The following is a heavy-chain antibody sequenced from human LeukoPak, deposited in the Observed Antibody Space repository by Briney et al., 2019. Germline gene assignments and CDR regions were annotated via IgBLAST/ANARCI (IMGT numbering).Heavy chain of an antibody. CDR3: VRRGYCSGDTCHYNAFDM. D-gene: IGHD2-15*01. CDR2: IYPGDSDT. CDR1: GYTFTNYW. Sequence: GESLKVSCKGSGYTFTNYWIGWVRQMSAKGLEWMGIIYPGDSDTRYSPSFQGQVTISADKSISTAYLQWSSLKASDTAMYYCVRRGYCSGDTCHYNAFDMWGQGTMVTVSS. V-gene: IGHV5-51*01. J-gene: IGHJ3*02.